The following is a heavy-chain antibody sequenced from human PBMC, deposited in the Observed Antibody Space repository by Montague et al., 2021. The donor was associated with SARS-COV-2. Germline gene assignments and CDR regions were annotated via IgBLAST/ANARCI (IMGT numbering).Heavy chain of an antibody. CDR1: GGSFSGYY. CDR3: ARVRYYGSGTSLGMDD. V-gene: IGHV4-34*01. J-gene: IGHJ6*02. D-gene: IGHD3-10*01. CDR2: INHSGST. Sequence: SETLSLTCAVYGGSFSGYYWSWIRQPPGKGLEWIGEINHSGSTNYNPSLKSRGTISVDKSKNQFSLKLSSVTAADTAVYYCARVRYYGSGTSLGMDDWGQGTTVTVSS.